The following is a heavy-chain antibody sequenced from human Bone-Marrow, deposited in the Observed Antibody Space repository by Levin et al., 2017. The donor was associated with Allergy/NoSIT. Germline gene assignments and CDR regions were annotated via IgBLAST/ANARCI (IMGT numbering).Heavy chain of an antibody. D-gene: IGHD3-10*01. J-gene: IGHJ3*02. Sequence: GGSLRLSCKDSGYSFTSYWIAWMRQMPGKGLEWMGIIHPSDSETRYSPSFQGQVTISADKSINTAYVQWSSLKASDTAMYYCAKRHYSGSVSSDIWGQGTMVTVSS. CDR2: IHPSDSET. CDR3: AKRHYSGSVSSDI. CDR1: GYSFTSYW. V-gene: IGHV5-51*01.